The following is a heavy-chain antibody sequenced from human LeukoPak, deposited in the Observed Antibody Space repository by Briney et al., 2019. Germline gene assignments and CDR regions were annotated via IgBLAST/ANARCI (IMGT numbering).Heavy chain of an antibody. CDR3: ARGDTAMVGESYYMDV. D-gene: IGHD5-18*01. Sequence: SETLSLTCTVSGYSVSSGFYWGWIRQPPGKGLGWVGIIYHSGNTYYNPSLKSRVTISVDTSKNQFSLKLSSVTAADTAVYYCARGDTAMVGESYYMDVWGKGTTVTVSS. V-gene: IGHV4-38-2*02. CDR1: GYSVSSGFY. J-gene: IGHJ6*03. CDR2: IYHSGNT.